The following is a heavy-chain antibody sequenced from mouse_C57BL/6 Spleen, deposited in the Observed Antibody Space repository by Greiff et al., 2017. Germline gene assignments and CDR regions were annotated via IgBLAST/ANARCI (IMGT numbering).Heavy chain of an antibody. CDR1: GYTFTSYW. CDR2: IYPGSGST. V-gene: IGHV1-55*01. D-gene: IGHD3-1*01. Sequence: VQLQQSGPVLVKPGASVKMSCKASGYTFTSYWITWVKQRPGQGLEWIGDIYPGSGSTNYNEKFKSKATLTVDTSSSTAYMQLSSLTSEDSAVYYCARSYYFDDWGQGTTLTVSS. J-gene: IGHJ2*01. CDR3: ARSYYFDD.